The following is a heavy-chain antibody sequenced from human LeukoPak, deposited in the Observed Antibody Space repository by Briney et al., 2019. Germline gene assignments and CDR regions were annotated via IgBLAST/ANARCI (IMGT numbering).Heavy chain of an antibody. CDR2: ISWNSSSI. CDR3: AKDMAAALYYFDY. Sequence: GGSLRLSCAASGFTFDDYAMHWVRQAPGKGLEWVSGISWNSSSIGYADSVKGRFTISRDNAKNSLCLQMNSLRAEDTALYYCAKDMAAALYYFDYWGQGTLVTVSS. V-gene: IGHV3-9*01. J-gene: IGHJ4*02. D-gene: IGHD6-13*01. CDR1: GFTFDDYA.